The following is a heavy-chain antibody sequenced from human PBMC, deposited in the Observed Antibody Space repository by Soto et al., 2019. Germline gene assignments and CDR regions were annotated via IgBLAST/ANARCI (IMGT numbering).Heavy chain of an antibody. D-gene: IGHD3-3*01. Sequence: SYPLSPTCTVSGGSINSSSYYCDWIRQPPGKGLEWIGSIYYSASTYYSPSVKSRVTISVDRSKNRFSLKLRSVTAADTAVYYCARSQESSTIFGVIYYYYGMDVWGQGTTVTVSS. V-gene: IGHV4-39*01. CDR2: IYYSAST. CDR3: ARSQESSTIFGVIYYYYGMDV. J-gene: IGHJ6*02. CDR1: GGSINSSSYY.